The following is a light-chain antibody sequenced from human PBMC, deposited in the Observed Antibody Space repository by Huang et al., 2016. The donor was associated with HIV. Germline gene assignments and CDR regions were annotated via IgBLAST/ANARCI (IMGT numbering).Light chain of an antibody. Sequence: EIILTQSPATLSVSPGDRATLSCRASQSVNTNLAWYQQKPGQTPRLRIYGTSTRATGVPARCSGGGSGTEFTLTISSLQSEDFAVYYCQQYNNWPPEVTFGQGTRLEIK. J-gene: IGKJ5*01. CDR2: GTS. CDR3: QQYNNWPPEVT. V-gene: IGKV3-15*01. CDR1: QSVNTN.